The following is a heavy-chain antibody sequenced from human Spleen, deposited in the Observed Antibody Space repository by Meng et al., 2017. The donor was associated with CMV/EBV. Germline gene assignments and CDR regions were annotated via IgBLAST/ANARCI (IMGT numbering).Heavy chain of an antibody. CDR2: IDANGGGA. D-gene: IGHD3-3*01. J-gene: IGHJ5*02. CDR1: YY. Sequence: YYIHWVRQAPGQGLEWMGVIDANGGGANYAQEFQGRLTMTTDTSASTVYMNLNSLRSEDTAIYYCARGGRVTLFGMMTNHKSINWFDPWGQGTLVTISS. V-gene: IGHV1-46*01. CDR3: ARGGRVTLFGMMTNHKSINWFDP.